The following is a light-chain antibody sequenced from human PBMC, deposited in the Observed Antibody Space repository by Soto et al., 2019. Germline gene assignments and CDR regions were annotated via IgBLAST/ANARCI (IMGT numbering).Light chain of an antibody. CDR3: TSYTSSSTYV. Sequence: QSVLTQPASVSGSPGQSITISCTGTSSDFGGYNYVSWYQQHPGKAPKLMISEVSNRPSGVSNRFSGSKSGNTASLTISGLQAEDEADYYSTSYTSSSTYVFGTGTKVTVL. CDR2: EVS. CDR1: SSDFGGYNY. J-gene: IGLJ1*01. V-gene: IGLV2-14*01.